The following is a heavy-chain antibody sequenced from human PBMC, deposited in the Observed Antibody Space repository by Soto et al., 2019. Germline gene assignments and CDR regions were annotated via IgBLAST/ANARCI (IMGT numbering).Heavy chain of an antibody. CDR2: IYYSGST. V-gene: IGHV4-31*03. J-gene: IGHJ4*02. Sequence: SETLSLTCTVSGGSISSGGYYWSWIRQHPGKGLEWIGYIYYSGSTYYNPSLKSRVTISVDTSKNQFSLKLSSVTAADTAVYYCASAGYGDGYFDYWGQGTLVTVSS. D-gene: IGHD4-17*01. CDR1: GGSISSGGYY. CDR3: ASAGYGDGYFDY.